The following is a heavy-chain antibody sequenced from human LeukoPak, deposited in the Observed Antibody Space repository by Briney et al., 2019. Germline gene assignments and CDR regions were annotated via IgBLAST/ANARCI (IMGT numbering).Heavy chain of an antibody. V-gene: IGHV3-48*01. Sequence: PGGSLRLSCAASGFTFSSYSMNWVRQAPGKGQEWVSYISSSSSTIYYADSVKGRFTISRDNAKNSLYLQMNSLRAEDTAVYYCARYDSSGYYREDAFDIWGQGTMVTVSS. J-gene: IGHJ3*02. D-gene: IGHD3-22*01. CDR3: ARYDSSGYYREDAFDI. CDR1: GFTFSSYS. CDR2: ISSSSSTI.